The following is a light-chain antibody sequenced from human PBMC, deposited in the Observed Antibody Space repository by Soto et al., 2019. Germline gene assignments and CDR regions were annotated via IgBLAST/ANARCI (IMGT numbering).Light chain of an antibody. CDR3: QQSYSTPWT. J-gene: IGKJ1*01. V-gene: IGKV1-5*01. Sequence: DSQMTQSPSTLSASVGDRVTITGRASQSISSWLAWYQQKPGKAPKLLIFDASILQSGVPSRFSASGSETDFTLTISSLQPEDFATYYCQQSYSTPWTFGQGAKVDI. CDR1: QSISSW. CDR2: DAS.